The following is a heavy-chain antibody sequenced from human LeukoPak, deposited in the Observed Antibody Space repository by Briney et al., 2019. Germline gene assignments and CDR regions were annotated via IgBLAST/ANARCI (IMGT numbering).Heavy chain of an antibody. CDR3: AKVARYYGSGSQFDY. Sequence: GGSLRLSCAASGFTFSSYAMSWVRQAPGKGLEWVSAISGSGGSTYYADSVKGRFTISRDNSKNTLYLQINSLIAEDKAVYYCAKVARYYGSGSQFDYWGQGTLVTVSS. J-gene: IGHJ4*02. CDR1: GFTFSSYA. V-gene: IGHV3-23*01. CDR2: ISGSGGST. D-gene: IGHD3-10*01.